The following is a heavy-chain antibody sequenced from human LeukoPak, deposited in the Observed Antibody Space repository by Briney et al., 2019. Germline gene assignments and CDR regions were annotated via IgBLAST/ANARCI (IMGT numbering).Heavy chain of an antibody. Sequence: GASVKVSCKASGYTFTGYYMHWMRQAPGQGLEWMGWINPNSGGTNYAQKFQGRVTMTRDTSISTAYMELSRLRSDDTAVYYCAREGAPQLSSYFDHWGQGTLVTVSS. J-gene: IGHJ4*02. CDR3: AREGAPQLSSYFDH. CDR1: GYTFTGYY. D-gene: IGHD1-1*01. CDR2: INPNSGGT. V-gene: IGHV1-2*02.